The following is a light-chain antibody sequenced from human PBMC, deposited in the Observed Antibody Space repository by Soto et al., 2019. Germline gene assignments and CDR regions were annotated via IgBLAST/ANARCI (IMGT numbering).Light chain of an antibody. V-gene: IGLV2-11*01. CDR1: SSDVGSYNY. CDR2: DVS. CDR3: CSYAGSYSFV. J-gene: IGLJ1*01. Sequence: QSELTQPRSVSGSPGQSVTISCTGTSSDVGSYNYVSWYRQHPDKAPKLIIYDVSQRPSGVPDRFSGSKSGNTASLTISGLQAEDEADYCCCSYAGSYSFVFGNGTKVTVL.